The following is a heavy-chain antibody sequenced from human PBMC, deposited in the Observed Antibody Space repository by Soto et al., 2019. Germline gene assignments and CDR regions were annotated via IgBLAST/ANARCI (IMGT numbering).Heavy chain of an antibody. CDR1: GGNFRSES. CDR2: IIPLFATS. D-gene: IGHD2-15*01. CDR3: VMGHEFGGNADAYGI. V-gene: IGHV1-69*12. J-gene: IGHJ3*02. Sequence: QVQLVQAGAEVKKPGSSVKVSCKASGGNFRSESINWVRQAPGQGLEGMGGIIPLFATSDYAQNFKGRLTSHADESPTTAYMELSSLRSQDTAVYYCVMGHEFGGNADAYGIWGQGTMVTGS.